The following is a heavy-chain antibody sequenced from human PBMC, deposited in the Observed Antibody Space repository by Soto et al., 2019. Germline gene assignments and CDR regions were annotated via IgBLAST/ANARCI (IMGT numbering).Heavy chain of an antibody. D-gene: IGHD3-9*01. CDR2: INAGNGNT. Sequence: GASVKVSCKASGYTFTSYAMHWVRQAPGQRLEWMGWINAGNGNTKYSQKFQGRVTITRDTSASTAYMELSSLRSEDTAVYYCARARLRYFDRFSPHPVFDIWGQGTMVTVSS. CDR1: GYTFTSYA. CDR3: ARARLRYFDRFSPHPVFDI. J-gene: IGHJ3*02. V-gene: IGHV1-3*01.